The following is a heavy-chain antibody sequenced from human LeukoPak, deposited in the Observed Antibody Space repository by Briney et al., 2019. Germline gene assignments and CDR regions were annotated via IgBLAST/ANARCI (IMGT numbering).Heavy chain of an antibody. CDR1: GYTFTSYD. D-gene: IGHD3-22*01. CDR3: AGAHPGTYYDSSGYYDY. J-gene: IGHJ4*02. CDR2: INPSGGST. V-gene: IGHV1-46*01. Sequence: ASVKVSCKASGYTFTSYDINWVRQATGQGLEWMGIINPSGGSTSYAQKFQGRVTMTRDTSTSTVYMELSSLRSEDTAVYYCAGAHPGTYYDSSGYYDYWGQGTLVTVSS.